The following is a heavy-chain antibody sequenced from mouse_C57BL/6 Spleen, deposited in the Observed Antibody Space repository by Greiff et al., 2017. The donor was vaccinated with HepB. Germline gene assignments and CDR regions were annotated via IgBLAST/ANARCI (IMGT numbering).Heavy chain of an antibody. CDR2: IWRGGST. J-gene: IGHJ3*01. D-gene: IGHD2-1*01. Sequence: QVQLKESGPGLVQPSQSLSITCTVSGFSLTSYGVHWVRQSPGKGLEWLGVIWRGGSTDYNAAVMSRLSITKDNSKSQVFFKMNSLQADDTAIYYCAKEGIYYGNPAWFAYWGQGTLVTVSA. V-gene: IGHV2-5*01. CDR1: GFSLTSYG. CDR3: AKEGIYYGNPAWFAY.